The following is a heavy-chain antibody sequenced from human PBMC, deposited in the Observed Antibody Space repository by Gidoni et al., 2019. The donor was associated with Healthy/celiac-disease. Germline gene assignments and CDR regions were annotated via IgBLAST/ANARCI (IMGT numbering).Heavy chain of an antibody. CDR3: ARLGPGYYFDY. D-gene: IGHD3-10*01. V-gene: IGHV4-59*01. Sequence: QVQLQESGPGLVKPSETLSLTCTVSGGSISSYYWSWIRQPPGKGLEWIGYIYYSGSTNYNPSFKSRVTISVDTSKNQFSLKLSSVTAADTAVYYCARLGPGYYFDYWGQGTLVTVSS. J-gene: IGHJ4*02. CDR2: IYYSGST. CDR1: GGSISSYY.